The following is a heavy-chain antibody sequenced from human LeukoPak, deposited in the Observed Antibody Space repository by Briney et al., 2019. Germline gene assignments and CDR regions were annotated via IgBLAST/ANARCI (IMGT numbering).Heavy chain of an antibody. Sequence: GGSLSLSGAASGFTCSGLNRIGLAPAQGKGREGCSAISGSGGSTYYADSVKGRFTISRDNSKNTLYLQMNSLRAEDTAIYYCATPRGIWGVSLDCWGQGTLVTVSS. CDR1: GFTCSGLN. V-gene: IGHV3-23*01. CDR2: ISGSGGST. CDR3: ATPRGIWGVSLDC. J-gene: IGHJ4*02. D-gene: IGHD3-10*01.